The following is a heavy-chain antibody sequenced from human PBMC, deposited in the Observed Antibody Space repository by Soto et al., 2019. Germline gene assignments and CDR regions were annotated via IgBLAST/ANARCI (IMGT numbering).Heavy chain of an antibody. J-gene: IGHJ4*02. D-gene: IGHD3-10*01. Sequence: EVQLVESGGGLVQPGGSLRLSCAASGVTFSSYSMNWVRQAPGKGLEWVSYISSSSSTIYYADSVKGRFTISRDNAKNSLYLQMNSLRAEDTAVYYWAMRLWFGELKTGDYWGQGTLVTVSS. CDR1: GVTFSSYS. V-gene: IGHV3-48*01. CDR3: AMRLWFGELKTGDY. CDR2: ISSSSSTI.